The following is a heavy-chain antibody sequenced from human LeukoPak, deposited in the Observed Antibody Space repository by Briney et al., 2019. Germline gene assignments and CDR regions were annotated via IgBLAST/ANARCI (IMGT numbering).Heavy chain of an antibody. CDR3: ARVSSSRWYFDF. Sequence: GESLKISCKVSGYSFTTYWIGWVGQVPGKGLEWMAIIFPGDSDTRYSPSFQGQVTISADTAYLQWSSLEASDTAMYYCARVSSSRWYFDFWGQGTLVTVSS. V-gene: IGHV5-51*01. CDR2: IFPGDSDT. D-gene: IGHD6-13*01. CDR1: GYSFTTYW. J-gene: IGHJ4*02.